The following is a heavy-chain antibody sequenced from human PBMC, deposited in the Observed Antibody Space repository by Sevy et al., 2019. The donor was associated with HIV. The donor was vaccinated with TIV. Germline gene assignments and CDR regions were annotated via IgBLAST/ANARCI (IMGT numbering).Heavy chain of an antibody. CDR1: GFTFSNFA. Sequence: GGSLRLSCAASGFTFSNFAMGWVRQAPGKGLDWISVISGTGDYKYYADSVKGRFTISRDNSKNTLCLQMNSLRAEETAIFYCAKKMGGGSGMAFLVDYWGQGTLVTVSS. CDR3: AKKMGGGSGMAFLVDY. J-gene: IGHJ4*02. D-gene: IGHD5-18*01. V-gene: IGHV3-23*01. CDR2: ISGTGDYK.